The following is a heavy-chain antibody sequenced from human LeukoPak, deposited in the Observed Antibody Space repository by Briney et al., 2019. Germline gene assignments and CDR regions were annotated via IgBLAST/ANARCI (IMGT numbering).Heavy chain of an antibody. V-gene: IGHV4-30-4*08. CDR1: GGSISSGDYY. CDR3: ARAEIDYGSGN. CDR2: IYYSGST. D-gene: IGHD4-17*01. J-gene: IGHJ4*02. Sequence: SETLSLTCTVSGGSISSGDYYWSWIRQPPGKGLEWIGYIYYSGSTYYNPPLKSRVTISVDTSKSQFSLKLSSVTAADTAVYYCARAEIDYGSGNWGQGTLVTVSS.